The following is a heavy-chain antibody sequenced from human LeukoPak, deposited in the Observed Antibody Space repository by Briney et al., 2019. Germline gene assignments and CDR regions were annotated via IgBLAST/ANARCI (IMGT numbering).Heavy chain of an antibody. Sequence: PSETLSLTCTVSGGSISSYYWSWIRQPPGKGLEWIAYIYYSGSTNYNPSLKSRVTISVDTSKNQFSLKLSSVTAADTAVYYCARGRISLPASNDAFDIWGQGTMVTVSS. CDR1: GGSISSYY. CDR3: ARGRISLPASNDAFDI. J-gene: IGHJ3*02. V-gene: IGHV4-59*01. D-gene: IGHD2-2*01. CDR2: IYYSGST.